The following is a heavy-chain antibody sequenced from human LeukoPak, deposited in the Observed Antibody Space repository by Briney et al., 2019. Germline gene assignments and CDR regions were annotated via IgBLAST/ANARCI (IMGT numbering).Heavy chain of an antibody. V-gene: IGHV3-23*01. CDR2: ISGSGGST. CDR1: GFTFTSYA. J-gene: IGHJ5*02. CDR3: AKVRLLPTVTTPLYNWFDP. Sequence: GGSLRLSCAASGFTFTSYAMSWVRQAPGKGLEWVSGISGSGGSTYYADSVKGRFTISRDSSKNTLYLQMNSLRAEDTAVYYCAKVRLLPTVTTPLYNWFDPWGQGTLVTVSS. D-gene: IGHD4-17*01.